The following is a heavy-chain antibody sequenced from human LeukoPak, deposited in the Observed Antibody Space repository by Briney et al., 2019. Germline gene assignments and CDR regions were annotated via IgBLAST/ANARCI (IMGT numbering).Heavy chain of an antibody. D-gene: IGHD3-16*02. Sequence: GGSLRLSCAASGFTFGSPWMHWVRQAPGKGLVWVSRINSDGSATAYADSVRGRFTISRDNAENTLYLQMNSLRAEDTAVYYCARGTAGYHSSYFDYWGQGTLVTVSS. CDR3: ARGTAGYHSSYFDY. V-gene: IGHV3-74*01. J-gene: IGHJ4*02. CDR2: INSDGSAT. CDR1: GFTFGSPW.